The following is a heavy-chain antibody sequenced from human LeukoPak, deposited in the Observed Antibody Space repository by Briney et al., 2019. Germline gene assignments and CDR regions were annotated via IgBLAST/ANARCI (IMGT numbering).Heavy chain of an antibody. CDR3: ARVWSSGWYKRDAFDI. J-gene: IGHJ3*02. CDR1: GYTFTSYG. CDR2: ISAYNGNT. V-gene: IGHV1-18*01. Sequence: ASVKVSCKASGYTFTSYGISWVRRAPGQGLEWMGWISAYNGNTNYAQKLQGRVTMTTDTSTSTAYMELRSLRSDDTAVYYCARVWSSGWYKRDAFDIWGQGTMVTVSS. D-gene: IGHD6-19*01.